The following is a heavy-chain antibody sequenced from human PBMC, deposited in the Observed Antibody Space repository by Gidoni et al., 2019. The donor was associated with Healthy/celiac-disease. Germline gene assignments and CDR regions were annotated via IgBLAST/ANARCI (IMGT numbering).Heavy chain of an antibody. CDR3: ARDRVAAAGPKPVNYYYYGMDV. J-gene: IGHJ6*02. V-gene: IGHV3-53*01. D-gene: IGHD6-13*01. Sequence: APGKGLEWVSVIYSGGSTYYADSVKGRFTISRDNSKNTLYLQMNSLRAEDTAVYYCARDRVAAAGPKPVNYYYYGMDVWGQGTTVTVSS. CDR2: IYSGGST.